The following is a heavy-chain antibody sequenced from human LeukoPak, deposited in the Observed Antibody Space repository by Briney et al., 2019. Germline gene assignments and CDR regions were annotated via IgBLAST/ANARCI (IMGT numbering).Heavy chain of an antibody. Sequence: GSLRLSCAASGFTFSSYGMHWVRQAPGKGLEWVAFIRHDESNKYYADSVKGRFTISRDKSKNTLYLQMNSLRAEDTAVYYCARVSGDSSGYTNWFDPWGQGTLVTVSS. J-gene: IGHJ5*02. CDR2: IRHDESNK. CDR3: ARVSGDSSGYTNWFDP. CDR1: GFTFSSYG. D-gene: IGHD3-22*01. V-gene: IGHV3-30*02.